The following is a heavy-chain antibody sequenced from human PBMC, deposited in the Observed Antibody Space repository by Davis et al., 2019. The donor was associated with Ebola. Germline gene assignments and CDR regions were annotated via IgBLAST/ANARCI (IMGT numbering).Heavy chain of an antibody. CDR3: AKEEDPYYFDS. J-gene: IGHJ4*02. CDR2: ISNDGANK. Sequence: GGSLTLSCPPSGFTFSSYAIHWVRQAPGKGLEWVTAISNDGANKYYANSVKGRFTISRDNSKNTLFIQLNSLRDEDTAVYYCAKEEDPYYFDSWGQGTLVTVSS. V-gene: IGHV3-30*18. CDR1: GFTFSSYA.